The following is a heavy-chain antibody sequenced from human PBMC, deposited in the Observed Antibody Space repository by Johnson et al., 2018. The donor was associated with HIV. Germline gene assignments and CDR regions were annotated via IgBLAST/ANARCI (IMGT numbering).Heavy chain of an antibody. V-gene: IGHV3-20*04. D-gene: IGHD3-22*01. CDR3: SSPWYYDMYAFDI. J-gene: IGHJ3*02. CDR1: GFTFDDCG. CDR2: INWNGGRT. Sequence: VQLVESGGGVVRPGGSLRLSCAASGFTFDDCGMNWVRQAPGKGLEWVSGINWNGGRTGYADSVKGRFTISRDNAKNSLYLQMNSLRPEDTAVYYCSSPWYYDMYAFDIWGQGTLVTVSS.